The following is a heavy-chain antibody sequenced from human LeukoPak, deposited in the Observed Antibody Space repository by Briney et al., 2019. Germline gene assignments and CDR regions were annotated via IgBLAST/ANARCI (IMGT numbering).Heavy chain of an antibody. J-gene: IGHJ3*02. CDR1: GGSIISSTYY. Sequence: SETLSLTCTVSGGSIISSTYYWGWIRQPPGKGLEWIGRIYYSGSAYYNPSLKSRVTISIDTSKNQFSLNLNSVTAADTAVYYCARVLGVVNAGAFDIWGQGTMVTVSS. CDR3: ARVLGVVNAGAFDI. V-gene: IGHV4-39*07. CDR2: IYYSGSA. D-gene: IGHD3-3*01.